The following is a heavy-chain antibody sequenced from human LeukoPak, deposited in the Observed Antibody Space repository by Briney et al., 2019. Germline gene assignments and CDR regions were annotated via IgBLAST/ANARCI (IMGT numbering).Heavy chain of an antibody. CDR3: ARVQYYDFWSGYPFHMDV. J-gene: IGHJ6*03. CDR1: GGSISSYY. CDR2: IYTSGNT. Sequence: SETLSLTCTVSGGSISSYYWSWVRQPAGKGLEWIGRIYTSGNTNYNPSLKGRVTISVDTSKNQFSLKLSSVTAADTAVYYCARVQYYDFWSGYPFHMDVWGKGTTVTVSS. V-gene: IGHV4-4*07. D-gene: IGHD3-3*01.